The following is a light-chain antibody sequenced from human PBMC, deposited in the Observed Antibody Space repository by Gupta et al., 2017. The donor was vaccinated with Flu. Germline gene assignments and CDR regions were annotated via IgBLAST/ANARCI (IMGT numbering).Light chain of an antibody. Sequence: PSTLSASVGDRVTITCRASQSISSWLAWYQQKPGKAPKLLIYKASSLESGVPSRFSGSGSGTEFTLTISSLQPDDFATYYCQQYNSYPWTFGQGTKLEIK. V-gene: IGKV1-5*03. J-gene: IGKJ2*02. CDR3: QQYNSYPWT. CDR1: QSISSW. CDR2: KAS.